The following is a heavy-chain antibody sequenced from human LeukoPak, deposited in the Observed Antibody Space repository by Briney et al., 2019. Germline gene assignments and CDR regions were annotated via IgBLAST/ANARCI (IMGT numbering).Heavy chain of an antibody. D-gene: IGHD6-19*01. J-gene: IGHJ4*02. Sequence: SETLSLTCTVSGGSISNYFWSWIRQPPGKGLEWIGFITYSGTTDHNPSLRSRVTISVDASKNQFSLKLTSVTAADTAVYYCVRHTTSGWYQVVYWGQGTLVTVSP. CDR3: VRHTTSGWYQVVY. CDR1: GGSISNYF. CDR2: ITYSGTT. V-gene: IGHV4-59*08.